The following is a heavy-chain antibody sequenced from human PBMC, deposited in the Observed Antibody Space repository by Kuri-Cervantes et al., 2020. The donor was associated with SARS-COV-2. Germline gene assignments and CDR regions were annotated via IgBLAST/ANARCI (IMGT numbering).Heavy chain of an antibody. D-gene: IGHD4-11*01. CDR3: ARDHQSNYDPTRFDY. CDR2: IYYSGST. V-gene: IGHV4-39*07. CDR1: GGSISSSSYY. J-gene: IGHJ4*02. Sequence: SETLSLTCTVSGGSISSSSYYWGWIRQPPGKGLEWIGSIYYSGSTYYNPSLKSRVTISVDTSKNQFSLKLSSVTAADTAVYYCARDHQSNYDPTRFDYWGQGTLVTVSS.